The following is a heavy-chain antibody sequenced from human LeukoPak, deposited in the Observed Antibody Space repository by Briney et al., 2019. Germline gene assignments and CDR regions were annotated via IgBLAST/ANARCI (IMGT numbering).Heavy chain of an antibody. CDR3: AKSNGYGLVDI. D-gene: IGHD3-10*01. CDR2: IFYSGST. Sequence: SETLSLTCAVSGVSISSNLWWTWVRQPPGKGLEWIGNIFYSGSTYYSPYLRSRVTISLDTSRNQFSLKLNSVTAADTAVYYCAKSNGYGLVDIWGQGTMVTVSS. CDR1: GVSISSNLW. V-gene: IGHV4-4*02. J-gene: IGHJ3*02.